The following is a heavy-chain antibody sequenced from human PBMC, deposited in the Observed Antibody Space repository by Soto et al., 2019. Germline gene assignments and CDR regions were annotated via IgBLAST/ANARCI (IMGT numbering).Heavy chain of an antibody. CDR1: GFTFSSYS. CDR3: ARDLYGHGSSSWFPWDDYYYYYGMDV. J-gene: IGHJ6*02. Sequence: GGSLRLSCAASGFTFSSYSMNWVRQAPGKGLEWVSSISSSSSYIYYADSVKGRFTISRDNAKNSLYLQMNSLRAEDTAVYYCARDLYGHGSSSWFPWDDYYYYYGMDVWGQGTTVTVSS. V-gene: IGHV3-21*01. D-gene: IGHD6-13*01. CDR2: ISSSSSYI.